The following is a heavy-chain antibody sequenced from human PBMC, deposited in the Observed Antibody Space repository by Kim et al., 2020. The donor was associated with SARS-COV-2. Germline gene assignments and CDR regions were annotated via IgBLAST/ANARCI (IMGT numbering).Heavy chain of an antibody. CDR1: GFIFNNYA. J-gene: IGHJ4*02. D-gene: IGHD7-27*01. CDR3: ARDPLTGPPDYFDC. V-gene: IGHV3-30*04. CDR2: ITYDGEEQ. Sequence: GGSLRLSCAASGFIFNNYAMHWVRQAPGKGLEWVAVITYDGEEQYEADSVKGRFTISRYDSRSTQHLQMSSMSPENTAVYFCARDPLTGPPDYFDCWGQGVLVTVSS.